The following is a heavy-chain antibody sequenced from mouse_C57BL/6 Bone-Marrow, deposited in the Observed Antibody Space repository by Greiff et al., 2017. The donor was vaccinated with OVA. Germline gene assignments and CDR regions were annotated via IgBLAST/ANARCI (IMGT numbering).Heavy chain of an antibody. Sequence: DVQLVESGGGLVQPGGSLKLSCAASGFTFSDYYMYWVRQTPEKRLEWVAYISNGGGSTYYPDTVKGRFTISRDNAKNTLYLQMSRLKSEDTAMYYCARHGPYGVDYWGQGTSVTVSS. CDR2: ISNGGGST. CDR1: GFTFSDYY. CDR3: ARHGPYGVDY. J-gene: IGHJ4*01. V-gene: IGHV5-12*01.